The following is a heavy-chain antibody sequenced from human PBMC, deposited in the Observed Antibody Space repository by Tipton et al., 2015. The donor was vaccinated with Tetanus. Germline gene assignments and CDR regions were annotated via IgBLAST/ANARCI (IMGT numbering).Heavy chain of an antibody. D-gene: IGHD3-3*01. J-gene: IGHJ4*02. Sequence: TLSLTCTVSGGSLSTSHWAWIRQPPGKGLEWVGKITYSRTTNYNSSLKSRVTISLDTSASQFSLKLTSATAADTAVYYCARANNDFPKKGPFDSWGQGSLVIVSS. CDR2: ITYSRTT. CDR1: GGSLSTSH. CDR3: ARANNDFPKKGPFDS. V-gene: IGHV4-59*01.